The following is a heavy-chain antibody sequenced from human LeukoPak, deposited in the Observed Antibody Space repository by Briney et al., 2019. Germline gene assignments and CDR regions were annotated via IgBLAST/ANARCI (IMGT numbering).Heavy chain of an antibody. CDR3: AREARITMVRGVMNY. CDR1: GYTFTGYY. J-gene: IGHJ4*02. D-gene: IGHD3-10*01. Sequence: ASVKVSCKASGYTFTGYYMHWVRQAPGQGLEWMGWINPSSGGTNYAQKFQGRVTMTRDTSISTAYMELSRLRSDDTAVYYCAREARITMVRGVMNYWGQGTLVTVSS. V-gene: IGHV1-2*02. CDR2: INPSSGGT.